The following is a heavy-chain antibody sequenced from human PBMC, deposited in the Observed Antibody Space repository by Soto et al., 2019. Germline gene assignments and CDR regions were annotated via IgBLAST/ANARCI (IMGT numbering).Heavy chain of an antibody. CDR2: IIPIFGTA. J-gene: IGHJ4*02. V-gene: IGHV1-69*13. D-gene: IGHD3-10*01. Sequence: GASVKVSCKASGGTFSSYAISWVRHAPGQGLEWMGGIIPIFGTANYAQKFQGRVTITADESTSTAYIELSSLRSEDTAVYYCTSAMVRGVITYFDYWGQGTPVTVSS. CDR1: GGTFSSYA. CDR3: TSAMVRGVITYFDY.